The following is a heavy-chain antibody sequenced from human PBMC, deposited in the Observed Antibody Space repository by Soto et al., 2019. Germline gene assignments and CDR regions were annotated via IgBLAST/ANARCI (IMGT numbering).Heavy chain of an antibody. CDR2: INAGNGNT. Sequence: ASVKVSCKASGYTFTSYAMHRVRQAPGQRLEWMGWINAGNGNTKYSQKFQGRVTITRDTSASTAYMELSSLRSEDTAVYYCARDMAAADVYYYGMDVWGQGTTVTVSS. V-gene: IGHV1-3*01. CDR3: ARDMAAADVYYYGMDV. CDR1: GYTFTSYA. D-gene: IGHD6-13*01. J-gene: IGHJ6*02.